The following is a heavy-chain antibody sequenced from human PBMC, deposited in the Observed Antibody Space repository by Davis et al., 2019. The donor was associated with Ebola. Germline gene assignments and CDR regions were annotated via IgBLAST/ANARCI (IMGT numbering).Heavy chain of an antibody. CDR2: IWYDGSLQ. D-gene: IGHD1-14*01. J-gene: IGHJ3*01. V-gene: IGHV3-33*08. CDR3: ARDPAIGKPLSTFDV. Sequence: GESLKISCAASGFSISTYWMSWVRQAPGKGLEWLAVIWYDGSLQFSVDSMKGRFTISRDNSRNTLFLQMNSLRVEDTAVYYCARDPAIGKPLSTFDVWGQGTTVTVAS. CDR1: GFSISTYW.